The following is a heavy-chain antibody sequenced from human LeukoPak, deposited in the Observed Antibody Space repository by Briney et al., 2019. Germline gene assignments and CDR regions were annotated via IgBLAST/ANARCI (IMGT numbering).Heavy chain of an antibody. CDR3: ARGYSGYDPTYFDY. CDR1: GGSISSYY. V-gene: IGHV4-59*08. Sequence: SETLSLTCTVSGGSISSYYWSWIRQPAGKELEWIGYIYYSGSTNYNPSLKSRVTISVDTSKNQFSLKLSSVTAADTAVYYCARGYSGYDPTYFDYWGQGTLVTVSS. J-gene: IGHJ4*02. CDR2: IYYSGST. D-gene: IGHD5-12*01.